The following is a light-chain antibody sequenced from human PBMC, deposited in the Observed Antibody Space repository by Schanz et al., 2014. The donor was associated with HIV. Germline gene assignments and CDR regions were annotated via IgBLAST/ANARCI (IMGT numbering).Light chain of an antibody. CDR1: QNIGKW. CDR2: QAS. Sequence: DVQMTQSPSTLSASVGDRVTITCRASQNIGKWLTWYQQKPGKAPNLLIYQASTRKSGVPPTFSGSGSGTEFTLTISSLQPDDFATYYCQQYDIISWTFGLGTKVETK. J-gene: IGKJ1*01. V-gene: IGKV1-5*03. CDR3: QQYDIISWT.